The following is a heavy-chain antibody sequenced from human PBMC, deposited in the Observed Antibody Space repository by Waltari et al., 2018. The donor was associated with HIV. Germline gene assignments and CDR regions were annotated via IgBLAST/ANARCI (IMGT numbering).Heavy chain of an antibody. J-gene: IGHJ4*02. D-gene: IGHD6-19*01. V-gene: IGHV5-51*03. CDR3: ARLPYSSGWYFDN. Sequence: EVQLVQSGAVMKKPGQSLRISCRAFGYNFTSYYVAWVRQMPGIGLQWMGIFYPGDSDVRYSPSFQGQVTISVDKSVNTAHLHWTRLKASDTAIYYCARLPYSSGWYFDNWGQGTLVTVSS. CDR2: FYPGDSDV. CDR1: GYNFTSYY.